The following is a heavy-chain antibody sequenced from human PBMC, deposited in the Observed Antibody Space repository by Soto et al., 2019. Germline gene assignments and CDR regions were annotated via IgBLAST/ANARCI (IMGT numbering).Heavy chain of an antibody. D-gene: IGHD1-26*01. J-gene: IGHJ6*02. V-gene: IGHV3-11*04. Sequence: PGGSLRLSCAASGFTFSDYYMSWIRQAPGKGLEWVSYISSSGSTIYYADSVKGRFTISRDNAKNTLYLQMNSLRAEDTAVYYCARDRIGYYYYGMDVWGQGTTVTVSS. CDR2: ISSSGSTI. CDR3: ARDRIGYYYYGMDV. CDR1: GFTFSDYY.